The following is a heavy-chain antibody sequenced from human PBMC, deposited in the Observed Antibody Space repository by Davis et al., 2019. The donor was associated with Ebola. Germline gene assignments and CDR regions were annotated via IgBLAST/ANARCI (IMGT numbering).Heavy chain of an antibody. CDR3: ARAGGSTTVTAPSMDG. D-gene: IGHD4-17*01. CDR2: ISRGGRTI. J-gene: IGHJ6*02. CDR1: GFTFSDYY. Sequence: GGSLRLSCAASGFTFSDYYMSWIRQAPGKGREWVSYISRGGRTIYYADSVKGRFTISRDNAKNSLYLQMNSLRAEDTAVYYCARAGGSTTVTAPSMDGWGQGTTVTVSS. V-gene: IGHV3-11*01.